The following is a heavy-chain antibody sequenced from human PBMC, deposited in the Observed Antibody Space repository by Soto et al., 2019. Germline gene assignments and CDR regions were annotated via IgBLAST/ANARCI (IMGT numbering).Heavy chain of an antibody. V-gene: IGHV3-23*01. D-gene: IGHD6-25*01. CDR1: GFTFSSYA. CDR2: ISGSGGST. CDR3: AKDMYSSGHGGGFYGMDV. J-gene: IGHJ6*02. Sequence: GGSLRLSCAASGFTFSSYAMSWVRQAPGKGLEWVSAISGSGGSTYYADSVKGRFTISRDNSKNTLYLQMNSLRAEDTAVYYCAKDMYSSGHGGGFYGMDVWGQGTTVTVSS.